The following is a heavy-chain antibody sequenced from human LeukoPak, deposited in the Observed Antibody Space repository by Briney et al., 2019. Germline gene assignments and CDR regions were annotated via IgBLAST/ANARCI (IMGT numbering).Heavy chain of an antibody. CDR2: ISAYNGNT. CDR1: GYTFTSYG. J-gene: IGHJ4*02. Sequence: GASVKVSCKASGYTFTSYGISWVRQAPGQGLEWMGWISAYNGNTNYAQKLRGRVTMTTDTSTSTAYMELRSLRSDDTAVYYCARVPGSYQGDNYFDYWGQGTLVTVSS. D-gene: IGHD1-26*01. V-gene: IGHV1-18*01. CDR3: ARVPGSYQGDNYFDY.